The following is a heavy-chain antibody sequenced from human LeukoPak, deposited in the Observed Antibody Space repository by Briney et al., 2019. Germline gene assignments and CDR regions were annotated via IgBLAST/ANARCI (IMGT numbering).Heavy chain of an antibody. V-gene: IGHV1-69*04. CDR2: IIPILGIA. Sequence: GASVKVSCKASGGTFNSYAISWVRQAPGQGLEWMGRIIPILGIANYAQKFQGRVTITADKSTSTAYMELSSLRSEDTAVYYCARELGAAARSDYWGQGTLVTVSS. CDR1: GGTFNSYA. CDR3: ARELGAAARSDY. J-gene: IGHJ4*02. D-gene: IGHD6-13*01.